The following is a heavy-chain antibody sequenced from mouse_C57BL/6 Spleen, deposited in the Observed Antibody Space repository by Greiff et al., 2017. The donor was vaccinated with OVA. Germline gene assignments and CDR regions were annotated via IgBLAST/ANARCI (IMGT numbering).Heavy chain of an antibody. Sequence: VQLQQPGAELVRPGASVTLSCKASGYTFTDYEMHWVKQTPVHGLEWIGAIDPETGGTAYNQKFKGKAILTADKSSSTAYMELRSLTSEDSAVYYCTRPLYDSSRGYWGQGTTLTVSS. CDR1: GYTFTDYE. V-gene: IGHV1-15*01. J-gene: IGHJ2*01. D-gene: IGHD1-1*01. CDR2: IDPETGGT. CDR3: TRPLYDSSRGY.